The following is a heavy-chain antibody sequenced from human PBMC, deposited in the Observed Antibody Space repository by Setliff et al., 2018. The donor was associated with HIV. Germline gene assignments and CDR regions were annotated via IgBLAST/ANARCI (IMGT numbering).Heavy chain of an antibody. V-gene: IGHV4-34*01. J-gene: IGHJ4*02. CDR3: ARDSAPSRWLADIYYFDY. CDR1: GASFSDYY. D-gene: IGHD6-19*01. Sequence: PSETLSLTCAVYGASFSDYYWSWIRQSPGKGLEWIGEINHSGSTSYNPSLTSRVTMSVDTSKNQFSLRLRSVTAADTAVYYCARDSAPSRWLADIYYFDYWGQGMLVTVSS. CDR2: INHSGST.